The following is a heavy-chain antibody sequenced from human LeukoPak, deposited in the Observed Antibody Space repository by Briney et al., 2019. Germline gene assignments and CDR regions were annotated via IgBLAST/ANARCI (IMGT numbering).Heavy chain of an antibody. J-gene: IGHJ5*02. V-gene: IGHV4-31*03. CDR1: GGSISSGAYY. CDR2: IYYSGST. D-gene: IGHD3-3*01. CDR3: ARGRVNWFHP. Sequence: PSETLSLTCTVSGGSISSGAYYWSWIRQHPGKGLEWIGYIYYSGSTYYSPSLKSRVTISVDTSKNQFSLKLSSVTAADTAAYYCARGRVNWFHPWGQGTLVTVSS.